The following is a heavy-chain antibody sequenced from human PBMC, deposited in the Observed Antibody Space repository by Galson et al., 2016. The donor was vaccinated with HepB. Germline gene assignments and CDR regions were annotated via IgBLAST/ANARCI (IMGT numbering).Heavy chain of an antibody. J-gene: IGHJ4*02. D-gene: IGHD1-7*01. CDR1: GYTFSGYY. CDR3: ARGGRVGNLPYYFDS. Sequence: SVKVSCKAAGYTFSGYYINWVRQAPGQGPEWVGRSKPYSGGTRYAQKFQGRVTMTRDTTISTAYMDLSRLTSDDRAVYYCARGGRVGNLPYYFDSWGQGTLVSVSS. V-gene: IGHV1-2*06. CDR2: SKPYSGGT.